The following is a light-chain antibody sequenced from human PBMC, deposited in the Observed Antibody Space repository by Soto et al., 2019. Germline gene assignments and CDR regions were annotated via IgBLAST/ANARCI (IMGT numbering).Light chain of an antibody. CDR2: GAL. CDR3: QQYNNWPLT. CDR1: QSVRDN. J-gene: IGKJ3*01. V-gene: IGKV3-15*01. Sequence: EIVMTQSPATRSVSPGERVTLSCRASQSVRDNLAWYQQKPGQAPRLLIYGALTRATGIPARFSGTGSGTEFTHTISSLQSEDFAFYYCQQYNNWPLTFGPGTKVDIK.